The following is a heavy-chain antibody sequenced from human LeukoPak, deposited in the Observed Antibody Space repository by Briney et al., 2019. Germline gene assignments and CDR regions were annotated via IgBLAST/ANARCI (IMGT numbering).Heavy chain of an antibody. Sequence: GGSLRLSCAASGFTFSNYWMHWVRQAPGKGLVWVSRINTDGSDTIYADSVKGRFTISRDNAKNTLYLQMKSLSAEDTAVYYCTTFPTHGGSLWCFDYWGQGTLVTVSS. V-gene: IGHV3-74*01. J-gene: IGHJ4*02. CDR1: GFTFSNYW. D-gene: IGHD2-15*01. CDR3: TTFPTHGGSLWCFDY. CDR2: INTDGSDT.